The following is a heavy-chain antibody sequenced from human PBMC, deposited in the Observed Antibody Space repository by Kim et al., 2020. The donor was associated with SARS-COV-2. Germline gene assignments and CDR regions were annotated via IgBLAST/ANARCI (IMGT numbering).Heavy chain of an antibody. Sequence: ASVKVSCKASGYTFTSYAMNWVRQAPGQGLEWMGWINTNTGNPTYAQGFTGRFVFSLDTSVSTAYLQISSLKAEDTAVYYCARDLDSSGYRGVDYWGQGTLVTVSS. J-gene: IGHJ4*02. D-gene: IGHD5-18*01. V-gene: IGHV7-4-1*02. CDR3: ARDLDSSGYRGVDY. CDR2: INTNTGNP. CDR1: GYTFTSYA.